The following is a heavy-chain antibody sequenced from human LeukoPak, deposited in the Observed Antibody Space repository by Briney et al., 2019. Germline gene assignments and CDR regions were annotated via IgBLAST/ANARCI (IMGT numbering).Heavy chain of an antibody. CDR1: GGTFSSYA. V-gene: IGHV1-69*05. CDR3: ARGAGDFWSGYYGYFDY. CDR2: IIPIFGTA. Sequence: SVKVSCKASGGTFSSYAISWVRQAPGQGLEWMGRIIPIFGTANYAQKFQGRVTITTDESTSTAYMELSSLRSEDTAVYYCARGAGDFWSGYYGYFDYWGQGTLVTVSS. J-gene: IGHJ4*02. D-gene: IGHD3-3*01.